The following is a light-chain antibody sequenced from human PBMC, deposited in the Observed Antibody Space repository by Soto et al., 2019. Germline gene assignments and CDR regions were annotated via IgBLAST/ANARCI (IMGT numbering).Light chain of an antibody. V-gene: IGKV2-28*01. J-gene: IGKJ2*01. CDR3: MQARQSPYT. CDR2: LGS. CDR1: QRLLHSNGNTF. Sequence: EIVMTQSPPSLTVTPGEPASISCRSSQRLLHSNGNTFLDWYVQKPGQSPQLLIYLGSTRASGVPDSVSGSEAGTDFKLKISIVEAEDVGVYYCMQARQSPYTFGQGTKLEIK.